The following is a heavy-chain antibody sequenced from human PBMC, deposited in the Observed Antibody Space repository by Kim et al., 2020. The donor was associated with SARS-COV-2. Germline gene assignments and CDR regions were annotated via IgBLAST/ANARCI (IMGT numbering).Heavy chain of an antibody. V-gene: IGHV3-30*04. CDR2: ISYDGSNK. CDR1: GFTFSSYA. J-gene: IGHJ4*02. Sequence: GGSLRLSCAASGFTFSSYAMHWVRQAPGKGLEWVAVISYDGSNKYYVDSVKGRFTISRDNSKNTLYLQMNSLRAEDTAVYYCARRDPHHFDYWGQGTLVTVSS. CDR3: ARRDPHHFDY.